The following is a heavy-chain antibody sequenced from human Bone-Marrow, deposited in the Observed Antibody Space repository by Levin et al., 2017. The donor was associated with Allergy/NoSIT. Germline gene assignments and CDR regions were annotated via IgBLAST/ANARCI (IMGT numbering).Heavy chain of an antibody. CDR3: ARPHSRAYSYAMDV. CDR2: FCTGGIT. D-gene: IGHD1-26*01. J-gene: IGHJ6*02. CDR1: GFSVSDNC. Sequence: GGSLRLSCAVSGFSVSDNCMSWVRQVPGKGLEWVSIFCTGGITYYTDSVKGRFTLSRDNSENTLFLQMNSLRAEDTAIYFCARPHSRAYSYAMDVWGQGTAVTVSS. V-gene: IGHV3-53*01.